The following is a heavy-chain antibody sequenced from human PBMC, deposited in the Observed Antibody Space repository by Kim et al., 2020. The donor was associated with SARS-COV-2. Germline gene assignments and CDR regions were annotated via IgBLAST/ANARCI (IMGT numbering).Heavy chain of an antibody. CDR3: ARHTPFYFDL. CDR1: AFTVSSNY. V-gene: IGHV3-53*01. D-gene: IGHD2-2*02. J-gene: IGHJ4*02. CDR2: IYTGGST. Sequence: GGSLRRSCAASAFTVSSNYMSWVRQAPGKGLEWLSVIYTGGSTYYADSVKGRFTISRDKPKNTLYLQMNSLRAEDTAVYYCARHTPFYFDLWGQGTLVTVSS.